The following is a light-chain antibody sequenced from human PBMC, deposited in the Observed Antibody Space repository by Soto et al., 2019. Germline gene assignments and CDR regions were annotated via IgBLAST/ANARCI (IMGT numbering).Light chain of an antibody. V-gene: IGKV1-39*01. CDR1: QSISSY. J-gene: IGKJ5*01. Sequence: DIQMTQSPSSLSASVGDRVTITCRASQSISSYLNCYQQKPGKAPKLLIYAASSLQSGVPSRFSGSGSGTDFTLTISSLQPEAFATYYCQQSYSTPPFGQGTRLEIK. CDR2: AAS. CDR3: QQSYSTPP.